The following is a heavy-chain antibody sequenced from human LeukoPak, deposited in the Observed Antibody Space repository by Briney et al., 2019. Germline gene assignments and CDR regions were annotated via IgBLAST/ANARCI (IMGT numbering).Heavy chain of an antibody. CDR1: GGSISGGY. CDR2: VYTSGST. J-gene: IGHJ4*02. CDR3: DKTYFDYSTYYTYYFNF. Sequence: PSETLFLTYTVPGGSISGGYWSWIRQPPGRGLEWIGYVYTSGSTNYNPSLKSRVTISVDTSKSQLALNLSPETAAATAVYFCDKTYFDYSTYYTYYFNFWGQGALVTVSS. D-gene: IGHD4-11*01. V-gene: IGHV4-4*09.